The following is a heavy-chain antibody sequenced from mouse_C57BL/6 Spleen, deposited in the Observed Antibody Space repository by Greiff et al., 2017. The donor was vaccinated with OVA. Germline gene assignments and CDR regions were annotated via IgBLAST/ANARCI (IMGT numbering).Heavy chain of an antibody. V-gene: IGHV14-4*01. J-gene: IGHJ3*01. Sequence: EVQLQQSGAELVRPGASVKLSCTASGFNIKDDYMHWVKQRPEQGLEWIGWIDPENGDTEYASKFQGKATITADTSSNTAYLQLSSLTSEDTAVYYCTVYYGNYLRFAYWGQGTLVTVAA. CDR1: GFNIKDDY. CDR3: TVYYGNYLRFAY. D-gene: IGHD2-1*01. CDR2: IDPENGDT.